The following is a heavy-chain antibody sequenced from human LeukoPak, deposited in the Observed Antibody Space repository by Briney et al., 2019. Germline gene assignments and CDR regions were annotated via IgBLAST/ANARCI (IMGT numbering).Heavy chain of an antibody. CDR3: ARVGIYCSSTSCYYYYGMDV. V-gene: IGHV4-34*01. CDR1: GGSFSGYY. Sequence: SETLSLTCAVYGGSFSGYYWSWIRQPPGKGLEWIGEINHSGSTNYNPSLKSRVTISVDTSKNQFSLKLSSVTAADTAVYYRARVGIYCSSTSCYYYYGMDVWGQGTTVTVSS. D-gene: IGHD2-2*01. CDR2: INHSGST. J-gene: IGHJ6*02.